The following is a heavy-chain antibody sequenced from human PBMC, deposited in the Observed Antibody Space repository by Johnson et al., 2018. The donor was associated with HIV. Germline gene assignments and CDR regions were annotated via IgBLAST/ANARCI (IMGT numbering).Heavy chain of an antibody. CDR1: RFTFSSYA. V-gene: IGHV3-23*04. D-gene: IGHD1-1*01. CDR2: ISGSGGST. J-gene: IGHJ3*01. CDR3: AKGIMNWDDDAFDV. Sequence: VQLVESGGGVVQPGRSLRLSCVASRFTFSSYALHWVRQAPGKELEWVSAISGSGGSTYYADSVKGRFTLSRDNSKNTLYLQMNSLRAEDTAVYYCAKGIMNWDDDAFDVWGLGTMVTVSS.